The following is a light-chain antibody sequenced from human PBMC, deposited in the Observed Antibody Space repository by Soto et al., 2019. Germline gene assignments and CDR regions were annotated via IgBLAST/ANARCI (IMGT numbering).Light chain of an antibody. Sequence: VLTQSPGTLSLSPGERATLSCRASQSVSTNYLAWYQQTPGQAPRLLVYGASTRATAIPDRFSGSGSGTDFTLTINRLEPEDFAVYYCQQRSNWPPWTFGQGTKVDIK. V-gene: IGKV3D-20*02. CDR3: QQRSNWPPWT. J-gene: IGKJ1*01. CDR2: GAS. CDR1: QSVSTNY.